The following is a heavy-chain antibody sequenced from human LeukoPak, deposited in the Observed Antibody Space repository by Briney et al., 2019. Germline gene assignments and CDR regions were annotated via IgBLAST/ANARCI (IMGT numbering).Heavy chain of an antibody. J-gene: IGHJ4*02. CDR1: GGTFSSYG. CDR3: ARDQNSYGSGSYPDY. V-gene: IGHV1-69*04. CDR2: IIPIFGIA. Sequence: SVKVSCKASGGTFSSYGISWVRQAPGQGLEWMGRIIPIFGIANYAQKFQGRVTITADKYTSTAYMELSSLTSEDTAVYYCARDQNSYGSGSYPDYWGQGTLVTVSS. D-gene: IGHD3-10*01.